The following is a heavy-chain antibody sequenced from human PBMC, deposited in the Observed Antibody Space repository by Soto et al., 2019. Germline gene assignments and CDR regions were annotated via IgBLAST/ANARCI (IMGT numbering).Heavy chain of an antibody. D-gene: IGHD4-17*01. V-gene: IGHV3-11*05. CDR2: ISSSSSYT. CDR1: GFTFSDYY. J-gene: IGHJ6*02. CDR3: ARGPLYGDYVENGMDV. Sequence: QVQLVESGGGLVKPGGSLRLSCAASGFTFSDYYMSWIRQAPGKGLEWVSYISSSSSYTNYADSVKGRFTISRDNAKNSLYLQMNSLRAADTAVYYCARGPLYGDYVENGMDVWGQGTTVTVSS.